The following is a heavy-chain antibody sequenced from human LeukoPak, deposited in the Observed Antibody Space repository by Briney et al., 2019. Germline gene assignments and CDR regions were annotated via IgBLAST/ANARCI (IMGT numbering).Heavy chain of an antibody. D-gene: IGHD2-15*01. CDR2: MWYDGGNK. J-gene: IGHJ6*02. V-gene: IGHV3-33*01. CDR1: GFTFSSYG. CDR3: ARDVRYCSGGSCHNYYYYGMDV. Sequence: GGSLRLSCAASGFTFSSYGMHWVRQAPGKGLEWVAVMWYDGGNKYYADSVKGRFTISRDNSKNTLYLQMNSLRAEDTAVYYCARDVRYCSGGSCHNYYYYGMDVWGQGTTVTVSS.